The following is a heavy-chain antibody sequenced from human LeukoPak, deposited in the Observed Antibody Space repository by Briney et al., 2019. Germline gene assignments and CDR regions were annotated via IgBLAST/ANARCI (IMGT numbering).Heavy chain of an antibody. CDR3: ARIDDIVVVPAAIQGGDYYYYMDV. CDR2: INGNSGGT. V-gene: IGHV1-2*02. J-gene: IGHJ6*03. CDR1: GYTFTGYY. Sequence: ASVKVSCKASGYTFTGYYMHWVRQAPGQGLEWMGWINGNSGGTNYAQKFQGRVTMTRDTSISTAYMELSRLRSDDTAVYYCARIDDIVVVPAAIQGGDYYYYMDVWGKGTTVTVSS. D-gene: IGHD2-2*02.